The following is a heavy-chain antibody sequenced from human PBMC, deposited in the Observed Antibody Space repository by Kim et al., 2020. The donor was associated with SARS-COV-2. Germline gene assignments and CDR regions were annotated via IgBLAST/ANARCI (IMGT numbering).Heavy chain of an antibody. CDR1: GFSLSTSGMC. D-gene: IGHD4-17*01. J-gene: IGHJ4*02. V-gene: IGHV2-70*01. CDR2: IDWDDDK. Sequence: SGPTLVNPTQTLTLTCTFSGFSLSTSGMCVSWIRQPPGKALEWLALIDWDDDKYYSTSLKTRLTISKDTSKNQVVLTMTNMDPVDTATYYCARLYGDYGWRGGYYFDYWGQGTLVTVSS. CDR3: ARLYGDYGWRGGYYFDY.